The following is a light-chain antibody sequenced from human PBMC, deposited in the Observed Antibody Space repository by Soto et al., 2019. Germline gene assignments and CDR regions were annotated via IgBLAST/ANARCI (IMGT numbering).Light chain of an antibody. V-gene: IGLV2-14*01. CDR2: EVG. Sequence: QSVLTQPASVPGSPEQPITIPGTGTGSDISAYNYVSWYQQHPGKAPKPMIYEVGDRPSGLSNRFSGSKSGNTASLTISRLQPENEADYYCSSYTSNNFYVFGTGTKLTVL. CDR3: SSYTSNNFYV. CDR1: GSDISAYNY. J-gene: IGLJ1*01.